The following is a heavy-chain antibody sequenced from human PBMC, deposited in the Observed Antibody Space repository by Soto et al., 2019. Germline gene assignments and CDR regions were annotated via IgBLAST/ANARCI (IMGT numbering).Heavy chain of an antibody. D-gene: IGHD2-21*02. CDR2: IYYGGST. CDR3: ARSMSHIVVVTASAFDI. V-gene: IGHV4-31*03. J-gene: IGHJ3*02. Sequence: PSETLSLTCTVSGGSISSGGYYWSWIRQHPGKGLEWIGYIYYGGSTYYNPSLKSRVTISVDTSKNQFSLKLSSVTAADTAVYYCARSMSHIVVVTASAFDIWGQGTMVTVSS. CDR1: GGSISSGGYY.